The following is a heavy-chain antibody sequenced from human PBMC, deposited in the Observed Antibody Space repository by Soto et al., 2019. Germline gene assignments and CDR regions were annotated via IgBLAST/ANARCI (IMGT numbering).Heavy chain of an antibody. D-gene: IGHD5-18*01. CDR3: ARGRAMDYYYYYGMDV. CDR1: GGSISSGDYY. J-gene: IGHJ6*02. CDR2: IYYSGST. Sequence: SETLSLTFTVSGGSISSGDYYWSWIRQPPGKGLEWIGYIYYSGSTYYNPSLKSRVTISVDTSKNQFSLKLSSVTAADTAVYYCARGRAMDYYYYYGMDVWGQGTTVTVSS. V-gene: IGHV4-30-4*01.